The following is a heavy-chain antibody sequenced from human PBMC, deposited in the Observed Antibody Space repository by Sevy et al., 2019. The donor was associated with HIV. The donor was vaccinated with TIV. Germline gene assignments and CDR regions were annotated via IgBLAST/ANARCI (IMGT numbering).Heavy chain of an antibody. V-gene: IGHV4-4*02. J-gene: IGHJ4*02. D-gene: IGHD2-2*03. CDR3: ARGVGGYCSSTSCHVDY. CDR2: IYHSGST. CDR1: GGSISSNNW. Sequence: SETLSLTCAVSGGSISSNNWWKWVRQTPGKGLEWIGEIYHSGSTNRNPSLKSRVTISVDKSKNQFSLKLSSVTAADTAVYYCARGVGGYCSSTSCHVDYWGQGTLVTVSS.